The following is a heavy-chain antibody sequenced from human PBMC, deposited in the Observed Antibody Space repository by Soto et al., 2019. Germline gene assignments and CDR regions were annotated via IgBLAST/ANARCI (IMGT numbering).Heavy chain of an antibody. J-gene: IGHJ4*02. CDR1: GGSISSSTYY. V-gene: IGHV4-39*01. Sequence: NPSETLSLTCTVSGGSISSSTYYWGWIRQPPGKGLEWIGSIYYNGFTYYNPSLKSRLTISVDTSKNHFSLKLSSVTAADTAVYYCARHWDFWNGDGSFDYWGQGTLVTVSS. D-gene: IGHD3-3*01. CDR2: IYYNGFT. CDR3: ARHWDFWNGDGSFDY.